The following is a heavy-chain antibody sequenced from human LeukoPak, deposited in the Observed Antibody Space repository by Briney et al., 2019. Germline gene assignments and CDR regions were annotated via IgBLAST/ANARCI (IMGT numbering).Heavy chain of an antibody. CDR3: ASTRSTSDWYTRGFEY. J-gene: IGHJ4*02. V-gene: IGHV3-48*03. CDR1: GFSFSSYE. D-gene: IGHD6-19*01. CDR2: ISSSGSIT. Sequence: GGSLRLSCADSGFSFSSYEMNWVSQAPGKGLEWISYISSSGSITFYADSEKGRFTISRDNARNSLYLQMNSLRAEDTAVYYCASTRSTSDWYTRGFEYWGQGTLVTVSS.